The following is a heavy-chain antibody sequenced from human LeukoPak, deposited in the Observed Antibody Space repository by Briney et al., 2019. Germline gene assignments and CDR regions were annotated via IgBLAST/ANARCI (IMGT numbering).Heavy chain of an antibody. D-gene: IGHD3-10*01. V-gene: IGHV1-18*01. CDR3: ARDSTGDERYGSGSYYGN. J-gene: IGHJ4*02. CDR1: GYTLTELS. Sequence: GASVKVSCKVSGYTLTELSMHRVRQAPGQGLEWMGWINTYNGNANYAQQFQGRVTMPTDTSTSTVYMELRGLRSDDTAVYYCARDSTGDERYGSGSYYGNWGQGTLVTVSS. CDR2: INTYNGNA.